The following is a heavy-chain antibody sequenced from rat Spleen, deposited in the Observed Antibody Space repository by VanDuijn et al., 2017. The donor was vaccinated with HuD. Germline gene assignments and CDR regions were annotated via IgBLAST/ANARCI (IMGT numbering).Heavy chain of an antibody. V-gene: IGHV5-29*01. CDR1: GFTFSNSG. D-gene: IGHD4-1*01. Sequence: EVQLVESGGGLVQPGRSLKLSCAASGFTFSNSGMAWVRQAPTKGLEWVATISYDGSRTYYRDSVKGRFTTSRDNAKRTLYLQMDSLRSEGTATYYGARQGLVAYGGQGVMFTVSS. CDR2: ISYDGSRT. J-gene: IGHJ2*01. CDR3: ARQGLVAY.